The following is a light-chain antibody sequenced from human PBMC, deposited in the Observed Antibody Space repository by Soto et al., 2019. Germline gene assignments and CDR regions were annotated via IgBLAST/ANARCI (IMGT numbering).Light chain of an antibody. J-gene: IGKJ1*01. Sequence: EIVLTQSPGTLSLSPGERATLSCRASQSISSTYLAWYQQKPGQAPGLLIYGASNRASGIPDRFSGSGSGTDFTLTTNRLEPEDFAVYYYQQYYNSPTTFAQGTKVDIK. CDR2: GAS. CDR3: QQYYNSPTT. V-gene: IGKV3-20*01. CDR1: QSISSTY.